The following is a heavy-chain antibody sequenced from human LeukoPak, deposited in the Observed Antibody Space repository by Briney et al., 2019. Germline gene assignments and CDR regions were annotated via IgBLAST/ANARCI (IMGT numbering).Heavy chain of an antibody. Sequence: GASVKVSCKASGYTFTGYYMHWVRQAPGQGLEWMGWINPNSGGTNYAQKFQGRVTMTRDTSISTAYMELSRLRSDDTAVYYCAREALYYYDSSGYHPHDYFDYWGQGTLVTVSS. CDR1: GYTFTGYY. J-gene: IGHJ4*02. D-gene: IGHD3-22*01. CDR3: AREALYYYDSSGYHPHDYFDY. V-gene: IGHV1-2*02. CDR2: INPNSGGT.